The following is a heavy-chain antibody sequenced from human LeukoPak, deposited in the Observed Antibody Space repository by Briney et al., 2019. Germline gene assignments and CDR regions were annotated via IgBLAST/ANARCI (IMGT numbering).Heavy chain of an antibody. Sequence: ASVKVSCKASGGTFSSYAISWVRQAPGQGLEWMGWVSTYNGDTNYAQKFQGRVTMSTDTSTSTAYMEVRSLRFDDTAIYYCAKDWNILTGRNCFDPWGQGTLVTVSS. CDR3: AKDWNILTGRNCFDP. J-gene: IGHJ5*02. D-gene: IGHD3-9*01. V-gene: IGHV1-18*01. CDR2: VSTYNGDT. CDR1: GGTFSSYA.